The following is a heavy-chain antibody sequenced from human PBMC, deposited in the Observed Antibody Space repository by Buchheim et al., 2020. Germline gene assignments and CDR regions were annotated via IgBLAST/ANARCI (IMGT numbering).Heavy chain of an antibody. D-gene: IGHD5-18*01. CDR2: ISTSGDAT. CDR1: GFTFIDYA. J-gene: IGHJ4*02. CDR3: ARRGYNYGGAY. Sequence: EVQLLESGGGLVQPGRSLKLSCAASGFTFIDYAMSWVRQAPGKGLEWVSAISTSGDATYYADSVKGRFTISRDNSTNTLHLQMNSLRAEDTAVYYCARRGYNYGGAYWGQGTL. V-gene: IGHV3-23*01.